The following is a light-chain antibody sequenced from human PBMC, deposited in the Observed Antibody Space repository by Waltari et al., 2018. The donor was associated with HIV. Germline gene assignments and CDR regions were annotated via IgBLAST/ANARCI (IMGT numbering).Light chain of an antibody. Sequence: QSVLTQPPSVSAAPAQKVAIPCSGSSSNLVYNFVASYHQLSGTAPKLLIYETNTRPSGIPDRCSASKSGTSATLVITGLQTGDEADYYCGTWDSSLSSVVFGGGTKLAVL. J-gene: IGLJ3*02. CDR2: ETN. CDR1: SSNLVYNF. V-gene: IGLV1-51*02. CDR3: GTWDSSLSSVV.